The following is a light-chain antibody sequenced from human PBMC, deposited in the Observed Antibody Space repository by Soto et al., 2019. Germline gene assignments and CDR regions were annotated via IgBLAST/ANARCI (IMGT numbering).Light chain of an antibody. Sequence: EIVMTQSPATLSVSPGERATLSCRASQSVSSKLAWYQQKPGQAPRLLLYGASTRATGIPTRFSGSGSGTEFALTISSRQSEDFAVYDCQQYNNWPPITFGQGTRLEIK. CDR3: QQYNNWPPIT. CDR2: GAS. V-gene: IGKV3-15*01. CDR1: QSVSSK. J-gene: IGKJ5*01.